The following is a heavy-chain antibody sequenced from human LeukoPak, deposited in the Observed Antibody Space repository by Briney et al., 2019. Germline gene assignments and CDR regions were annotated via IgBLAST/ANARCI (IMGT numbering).Heavy chain of an antibody. CDR2: ISSSGSTI. D-gene: IGHD6-19*01. Sequence: LSLTCAVYGGSFSGYYWSWIRQPPGKGLEWVSYISSSGSTIYYADSVKGRFTISRDNAKNSLYLQMNSLTTEDTAVYFCASAGGYSSGWYRSYFDFWGQGTLVTVSS. J-gene: IGHJ4*02. CDR1: GGSFSGYY. V-gene: IGHV3-11*04. CDR3: ASAGGYSSGWYRSYFDF.